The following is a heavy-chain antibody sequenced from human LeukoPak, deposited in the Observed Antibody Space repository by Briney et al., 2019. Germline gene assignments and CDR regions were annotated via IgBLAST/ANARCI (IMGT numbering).Heavy chain of an antibody. V-gene: IGHV1-69*04. Sequence: SVKVSCKPSGGTFSSYAISWVRQAPGQGLEWMGRIIPILGIANYAQKFQGRVTITADKSTSTAYMELSSLRSEDTAVYYCARDLAYDYWGQGTLVTVSS. CDR2: IIPILGIA. J-gene: IGHJ4*02. CDR3: ARDLAYDY. D-gene: IGHD3-3*02. CDR1: GGTFSSYA.